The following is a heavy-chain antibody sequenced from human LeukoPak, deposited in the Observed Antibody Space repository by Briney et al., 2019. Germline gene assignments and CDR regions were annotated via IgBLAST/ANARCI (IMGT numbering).Heavy chain of an antibody. D-gene: IGHD5-18*01. CDR2: IYYSGRS. Sequence: SETLSLTCTASGGSIGNYYWSWIRQPPGKGLEWIGYIYYSGRSNQNPSLKSRVTISLDTSKNQFSLKLSSVTAADTAVYYCARAGRGYNYGFVPSELDYYYYYLDVWGKGTTVTVSS. J-gene: IGHJ6*03. CDR1: GGSIGNYY. V-gene: IGHV4-59*01. CDR3: ARAGRGYNYGFVPSELDYYYYYLDV.